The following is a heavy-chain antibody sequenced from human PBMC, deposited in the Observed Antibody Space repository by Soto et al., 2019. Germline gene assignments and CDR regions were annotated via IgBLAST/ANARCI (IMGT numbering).Heavy chain of an antibody. J-gene: IGHJ6*02. D-gene: IGHD2-21*01. CDR1: GFTFDDYA. V-gene: IGHV3-9*01. Sequence: PGGSLRLSCAASGFTFDDYAMHWVRQAPGKGLEWVSGISWNSGSIGYADSVKGRFTISRDNAKNSLYLQMNSLRAEDTALYYCAKDLGGARYYYYGMDVWGQGTTVTVSS. CDR2: ISWNSGSI. CDR3: AKDLGGARYYYYGMDV.